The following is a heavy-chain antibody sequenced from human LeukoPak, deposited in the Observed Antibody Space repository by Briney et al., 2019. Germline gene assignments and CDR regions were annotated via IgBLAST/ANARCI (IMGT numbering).Heavy chain of an antibody. V-gene: IGHV3-11*04. CDR2: ISSSGSTI. Sequence: GGSLRLSCAASGFTVSSNYMSWVRQAPGKGLEWVSYISSSGSTIYYADSVKGRFTISRDNAKNSLYLQMNSLRAEDTAVYYCAREGQQLVRRYFDYWGQGTLVTVSS. CDR1: GFTVSSNY. D-gene: IGHD6-13*01. CDR3: AREGQQLVRRYFDY. J-gene: IGHJ4*02.